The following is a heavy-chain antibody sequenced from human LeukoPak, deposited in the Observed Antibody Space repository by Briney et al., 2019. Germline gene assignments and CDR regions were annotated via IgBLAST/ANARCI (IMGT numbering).Heavy chain of an antibody. V-gene: IGHV1-3*01. CDR3: ARDGLVYGRSGYYDC. J-gene: IGHJ4*02. Sequence: ASVKVSCKASDYTFTSYAIHWVRQAPGQRLEWMGWINAGNGNTTYSQKFQGRVTITRDTSASTAYLELSSLRSEDTAVYYCARDGLVYGRSGYYDCWGQGTLVTVSS. CDR2: INAGNGNT. D-gene: IGHD3-22*01. CDR1: DYTFTSYA.